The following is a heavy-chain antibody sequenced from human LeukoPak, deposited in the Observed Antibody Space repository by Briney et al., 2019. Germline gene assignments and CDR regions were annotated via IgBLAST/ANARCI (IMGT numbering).Heavy chain of an antibody. D-gene: IGHD6-13*01. CDR3: ARYGSSSWYSYYFDY. J-gene: IGHJ4*02. V-gene: IGHV4-59*01. CDR2: IYYSGST. Sequence: KPSETLSLTCTVSGGSISSYYWSWIRQPPGKGLEWIGYIYYSGSTNYNPSLKSRVTISVDTSKNQSSLKLSSVTAADTAVYYCARYGSSSWYSYYFDYWGQGTLVTVSS. CDR1: GGSISSYY.